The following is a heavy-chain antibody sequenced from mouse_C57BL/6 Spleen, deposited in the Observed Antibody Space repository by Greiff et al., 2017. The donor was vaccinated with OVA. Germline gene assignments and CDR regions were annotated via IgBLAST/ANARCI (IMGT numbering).Heavy chain of an antibody. CDR2: IDPSDSET. V-gene: IGHV1-52*01. Sequence: QLQLKQPGAELVRPGSSVKLSCKASGYTFTSYWMHWVKQRPIQGLEWIGNIDPSDSETHYNQKFKDKATLTVDKSSSTAYMQLSSLTSEDSAVYYCARALYYGGYFDVWGTGTTVTVSS. J-gene: IGHJ1*03. CDR1: GYTFTSYW. D-gene: IGHD2-1*01. CDR3: ARALYYGGYFDV.